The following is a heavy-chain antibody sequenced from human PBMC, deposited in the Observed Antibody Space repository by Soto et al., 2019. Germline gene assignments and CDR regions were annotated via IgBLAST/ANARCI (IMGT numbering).Heavy chain of an antibody. CDR1: GGTFSSYA. CDR3: ARRPFYDSSGYCYFDY. D-gene: IGHD3-22*01. CDR2: IIPIFGTA. V-gene: IGHV1-69*13. Sequence: ASVKVSCEASGGTFSSYAISWVRQAPGQGLEWMGGIIPIFGTANYAQKFRGRVTITADESTSTAYMELSSLRSEDTAVYYCARRPFYDSSGYCYFDYWGQGTLVTVSS. J-gene: IGHJ4*02.